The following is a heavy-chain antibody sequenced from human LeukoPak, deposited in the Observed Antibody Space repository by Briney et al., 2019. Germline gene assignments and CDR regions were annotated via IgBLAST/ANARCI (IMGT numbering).Heavy chain of an antibody. V-gene: IGHV1-24*01. CDR3: ATNRIVVVPAAMWGGWFDP. CDR2: FDPEDGET. CDR1: GYTLTELS. J-gene: IGHJ5*02. Sequence: GASVKVSCKVSGYTLTELSMHWVRQAPGKGLEWMGGFDPEDGETIYAQKFQGRVTMTEDTSTDTAYMELSSLRSGDTAVYYCATNRIVVVPAAMWGGWFDPWGQGTLATVSS. D-gene: IGHD2-2*01.